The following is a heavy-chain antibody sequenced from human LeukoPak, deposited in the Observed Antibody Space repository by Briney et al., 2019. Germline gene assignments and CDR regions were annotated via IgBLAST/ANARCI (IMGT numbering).Heavy chain of an antibody. D-gene: IGHD4-11*01. V-gene: IGHV4-59*01. J-gene: IGHJ4*02. Sequence: SETLSLTCTVSGGSISSYYWSWIRQPPGKGLEWIGYIYYSGSTNYNPSLKSRVTISVDTSKNQFSLKLSSVTAADTAVCYCARGLVTTRYFDYWGQGTLVTVSS. CDR3: ARGLVTTRYFDY. CDR1: GGSISSYY. CDR2: IYYSGST.